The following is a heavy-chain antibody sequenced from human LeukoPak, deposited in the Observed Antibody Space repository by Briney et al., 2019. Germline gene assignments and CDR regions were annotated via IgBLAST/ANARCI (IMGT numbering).Heavy chain of an antibody. CDR1: GFTVSSNY. V-gene: IGHV3-53*01. J-gene: IGHJ4*02. CDR2: IYSGGST. Sequence: GGSLRLSCAASGFTVSSNYMSWVRQAPGKGLEWVSVIYSGGSTYYADSVKGRFTISRDNSKNTLYLQMNSLRAEDTAVYYCARDTAVDSGAGSRFFDYWGQGTLVTVSS. CDR3: ARDTAVDSGAGSRFFDY. D-gene: IGHD6-19*01.